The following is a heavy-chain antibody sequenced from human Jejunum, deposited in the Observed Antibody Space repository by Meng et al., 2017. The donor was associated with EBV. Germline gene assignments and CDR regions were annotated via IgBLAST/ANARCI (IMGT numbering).Heavy chain of an antibody. Sequence: QITLKESGPTLVKPTKTLTLTCPVSGFSLSTSGVGVGWIRQPPGKALEWLAHIYWDENKRYSTSLRSRLSIMKDTSKSQVVLTMTNMDPVDTATYYCARRYGDYVRYFDSWGQGILVTVSS. CDR2: IYWDENK. V-gene: IGHV2-5*02. CDR1: GFSLSTSGVG. CDR3: ARRYGDYVRYFDS. J-gene: IGHJ4*02. D-gene: IGHD4-17*01.